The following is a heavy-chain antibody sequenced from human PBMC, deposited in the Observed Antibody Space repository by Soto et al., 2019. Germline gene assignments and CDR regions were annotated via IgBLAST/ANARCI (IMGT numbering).Heavy chain of an antibody. CDR2: IYYTGST. Sequence: LYPIRSVSGVSISSGGYSWSWLRQNPGKGLEWIGYIYYTGSTYYNPSLKSRVTISVDTSKNQFSLKLSSVTAADTAVYYCARAQITMVRGVSLALDYWGQGTLVTVSS. J-gene: IGHJ4*02. D-gene: IGHD3-10*01. CDR1: GVSISSGGYS. V-gene: IGHV4-31*03. CDR3: ARAQITMVRGVSLALDY.